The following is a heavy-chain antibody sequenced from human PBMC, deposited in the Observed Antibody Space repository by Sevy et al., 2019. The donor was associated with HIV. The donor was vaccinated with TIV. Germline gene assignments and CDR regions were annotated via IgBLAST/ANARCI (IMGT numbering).Heavy chain of an antibody. CDR2: ISYDGSNK. J-gene: IGHJ6*02. Sequence: GGSLRLSCAASGFTFSSYAMHWVRQAPGKGLEWVAVISYDGSNKYYADSAKGRFTISGDNSKNTLYLQMSSLRAEDTAVYYCARDDYGDYEAYYYYGMDVWGQGTTVTVSS. D-gene: IGHD4-17*01. CDR1: GFTFSSYA. CDR3: ARDDYGDYEAYYYYGMDV. V-gene: IGHV3-30-3*01.